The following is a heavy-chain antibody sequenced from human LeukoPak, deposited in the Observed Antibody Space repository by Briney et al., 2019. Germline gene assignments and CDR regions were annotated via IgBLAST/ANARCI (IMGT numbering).Heavy chain of an antibody. D-gene: IGHD1-26*01. V-gene: IGHV4-38-2*02. CDR2: IYHSGST. Sequence: PSETLSLTCTVSGYSISSGYYWGWIRQPPGKGLEWIGSIYHSGSTYYNPSLKSRVTISVDTSKNQFSLKLSSVTAADTAVYYCARDKRWELPAFDYWGQGTLVTVSS. J-gene: IGHJ4*02. CDR3: ARDKRWELPAFDY. CDR1: GYSISSGYY.